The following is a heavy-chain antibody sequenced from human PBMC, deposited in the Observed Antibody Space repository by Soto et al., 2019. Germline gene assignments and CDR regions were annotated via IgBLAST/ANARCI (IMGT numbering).Heavy chain of an antibody. V-gene: IGHV1-3*01. Sequence: ASVNVSCKASGYTFTSCGIHWVRQAPGQRLEWMGWINAANGDTKESPKFQGRVTITRDTSASTAYMELSSLRSEDTAGVYFVRRHVSATGIDWFDPGGKGTLVTSPQ. CDR1: GYTFTSCG. J-gene: IGHJ5*02. CDR2: INAANGDT. CDR3: VRRHVSATGIDWFDP. D-gene: IGHD6-13*01.